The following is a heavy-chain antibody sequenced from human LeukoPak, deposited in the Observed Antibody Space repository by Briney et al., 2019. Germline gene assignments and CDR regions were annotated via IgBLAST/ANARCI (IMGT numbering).Heavy chain of an antibody. CDR3: ARDLYERWLRLPLGY. D-gene: IGHD5-12*01. Sequence: ASVKVSCKASGYTFTGHYIHWVRQAPGQGLEWRGWINPNSGGTNYAQKFQGRVTMTRDTSISTAYMELSRLRSDDTAVYYCARDLYERWLRLPLGYWGQGTLVTVSS. V-gene: IGHV1-2*02. J-gene: IGHJ4*02. CDR1: GYTFTGHY. CDR2: INPNSGGT.